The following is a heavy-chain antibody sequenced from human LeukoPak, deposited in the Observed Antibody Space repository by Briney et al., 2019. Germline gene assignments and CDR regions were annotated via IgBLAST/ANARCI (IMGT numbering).Heavy chain of an antibody. CDR1: GFTFDDYG. CDR3: ARSGVGYHYDSSGYTPHY. J-gene: IGHJ4*02. D-gene: IGHD3-22*01. V-gene: IGHV3-7*01. Sequence: GGSLRLSWAASGFTFDDYGMSWARQAPGKGLEWVANIKQDGSEKYYVDSVKGRFTISRDNAKNSLYLQMNSLRAEDTAVYYCARSGVGYHYDSSGYTPHYWGQGTLVTVSS. CDR2: IKQDGSEK.